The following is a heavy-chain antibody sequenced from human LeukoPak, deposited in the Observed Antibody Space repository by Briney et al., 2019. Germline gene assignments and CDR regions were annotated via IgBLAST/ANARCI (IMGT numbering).Heavy chain of an antibody. CDR1: GGSFSGYY. J-gene: IGHJ5*02. CDR2: INHSGST. CDR3: ARGLTRYCSGGSCYFLPWFDP. V-gene: IGHV4-34*01. Sequence: SETLSRTCAVYGGSFSGYYWSGIRQPPGKGLEWIGEINHSGSTNYNPSLKSRVTISVGTSKNQFSLKLSSVTAADTAVYYCARGLTRYCSGGSCYFLPWFDPWGQGTLVTVSP. D-gene: IGHD2-15*01.